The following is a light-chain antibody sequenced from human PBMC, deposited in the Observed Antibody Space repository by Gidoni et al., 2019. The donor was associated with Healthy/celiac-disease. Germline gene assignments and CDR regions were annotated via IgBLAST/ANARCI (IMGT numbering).Light chain of an antibody. CDR1: KLGDKY. CDR2: QDS. J-gene: IGLJ2*01. V-gene: IGLV3-1*01. Sequence: SYELTQPPSVSVSPGQTASTTCSADKLGDKYACWYQQKPGQSPVLVIYQDSKRPSGIPGRFSGSNSGNTATLTISGTQAMDEADYYCQAWDSSTVVFGGGTKLTVL. CDR3: QAWDSSTVV.